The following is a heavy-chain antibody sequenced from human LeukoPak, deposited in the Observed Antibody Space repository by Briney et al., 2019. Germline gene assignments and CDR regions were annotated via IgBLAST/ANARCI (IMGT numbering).Heavy chain of an antibody. CDR3: AREAGVAARRSLGWWFDP. CDR1: GYTFTGYY. CDR2: INPNSGGT. D-gene: IGHD6-6*01. Sequence: WASVKVSCKASGYTFTGYYMHWVRQAPGQGLEWMGWINPNSGGTNYAQKFQGRVTMTRDTSISTAYMELSRLRSDDTAVYYCAREAGVAARRSLGWWFDPWGQGTLVTVSS. J-gene: IGHJ5*02. V-gene: IGHV1-2*02.